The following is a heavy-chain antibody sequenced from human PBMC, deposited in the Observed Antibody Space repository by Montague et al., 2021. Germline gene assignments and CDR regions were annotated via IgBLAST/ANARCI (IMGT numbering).Heavy chain of an antibody. V-gene: IGHV4-4*02. CDR3: AVGSESAWELLHH. D-gene: IGHD1-26*01. CDR2: IYHGTT. J-gene: IGHJ5*02. CDR1: GDSISSKYF. Sequence: SETLSLTCTVSGDSISSKYFWRWVRQPLGKGLEWIGEIYHGTTSYSPSLKGRLTVSMDTSKNQFSLNLSSVTAADTAIYYCAVGSESAWELLHHWGQGILVTVSS.